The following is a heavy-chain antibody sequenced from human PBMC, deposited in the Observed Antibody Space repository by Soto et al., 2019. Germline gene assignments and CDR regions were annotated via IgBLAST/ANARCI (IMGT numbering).Heavy chain of an antibody. V-gene: IGHV5-51*01. J-gene: IGHJ4*02. D-gene: IGHD3-16*01. CDR3: ARPALGGGEYYFDY. Sequence: GESMTISCKASGYRFASYWIGSMRKIPGTDLQWLAIVCPAESATKCSPSFQGHVTISSDKSISTAYLQWSSLKASDTVMYYCARPALGGGEYYFDYWGQGTL. CDR1: GYRFASYW. CDR2: VCPAESAT.